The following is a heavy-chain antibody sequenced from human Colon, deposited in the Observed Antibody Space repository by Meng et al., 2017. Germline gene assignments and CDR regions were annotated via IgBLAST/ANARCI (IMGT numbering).Heavy chain of an antibody. V-gene: IGHV4-30-4*01. J-gene: IGHJ5*02. CDR1: GGSTSSGDFF. D-gene: IGHD4-17*01. Sequence: QRQGSGHSLVSPPQPFSPTRPLPGGSTSSGDFFWSWIRKPPGKGLGWIGYIYSSGSTYSNASLKSRVTISIDRSKNQFSLKLSSVTAADTAVYYCARDRKHYGERGWFDPWGQGTLVTVSS. CDR2: IYSSGST. CDR3: ARDRKHYGERGWFDP.